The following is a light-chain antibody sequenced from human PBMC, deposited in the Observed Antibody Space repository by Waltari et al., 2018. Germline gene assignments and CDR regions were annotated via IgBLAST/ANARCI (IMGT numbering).Light chain of an antibody. Sequence: VFTQSPGTLSLSPGAGSTLSCRTSQTIRTTYLSCYHQKPGQAPTLLIHGTFSRATGIPDRFTGSGSGTDFSLTISSLEAEDFATYYCQQYDISPLTFGGGTKVEIK. CDR1: QTIRTTY. CDR3: QQYDISPLT. CDR2: GTF. J-gene: IGKJ4*01. V-gene: IGKV3-20*01.